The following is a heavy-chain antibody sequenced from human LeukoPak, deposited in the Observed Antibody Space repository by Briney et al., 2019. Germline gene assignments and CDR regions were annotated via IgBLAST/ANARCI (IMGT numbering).Heavy chain of an antibody. J-gene: IGHJ5*02. CDR1: GGSISSGDYY. CDR2: IYYSVST. V-gene: IGHV4-30-4*01. D-gene: IGHD5-12*01. Sequence: SQTLSLTCTVSGGSISSGDYYWSWIRQPPGKGLEWIGYIYYSVSTYYNPSLKSRVTISVDTSKNQFSLKLSSVTAADTAVYYCARVGDSSGYDYPNWFDPWGQGTLVTVSS. CDR3: ARVGDSSGYDYPNWFDP.